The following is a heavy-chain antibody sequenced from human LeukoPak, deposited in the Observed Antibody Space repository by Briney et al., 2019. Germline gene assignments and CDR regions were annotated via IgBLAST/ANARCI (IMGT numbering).Heavy chain of an antibody. CDR3: ARGARYCSSTSCFKNWFAP. V-gene: IGHV4-34*01. CDR1: GGSFSGYY. CDR2: INHSGST. J-gene: IGHJ5*02. Sequence: PSETLSLTCAVYGGSFSGYYWSWIRQPPGKGLEWIGEINHSGSTNYNPSLKSRVTISVDTSKNQFSLKLSSVTAADTAVYYCARGARYCSSTSCFKNWFAPWGQGTLVTVSS. D-gene: IGHD2-2*01.